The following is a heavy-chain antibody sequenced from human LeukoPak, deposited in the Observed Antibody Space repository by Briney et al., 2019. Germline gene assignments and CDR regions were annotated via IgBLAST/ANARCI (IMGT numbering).Heavy chain of an antibody. CDR3: GSDTVLGY. CDR1: GFTFSSYW. CDR2: INGDGSTT. Sequence: GGSLRLSCAASGFTFSSYWMHWVRQAPGKGLVWVSRINGDGSTTFYADSVKGRFTISRDNAKNTVYLQMNSLRVEDTAVYYCGSDTVLGYWGQGTLVVASS. J-gene: IGHJ4*02. V-gene: IGHV3-74*01. D-gene: IGHD5-18*01.